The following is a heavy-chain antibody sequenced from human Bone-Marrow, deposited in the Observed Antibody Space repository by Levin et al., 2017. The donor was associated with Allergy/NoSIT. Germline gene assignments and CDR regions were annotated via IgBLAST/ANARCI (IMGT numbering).Heavy chain of an antibody. CDR3: VRDRYSSGWYVADY. CDR1: GFTFNSYV. J-gene: IGHJ4*02. V-gene: IGHV3-33*01. Sequence: LSLTCAASGFTFNSYVMHWVRQAPGKGLEWVAIIWYDGSTTYYADSVKGRFTISRDNSKNTLYLQMNSLRAEDTAVYYCVRDRYSSGWYVADYWGQGSLVTVSS. D-gene: IGHD6-19*01. CDR2: IWYDGSTT.